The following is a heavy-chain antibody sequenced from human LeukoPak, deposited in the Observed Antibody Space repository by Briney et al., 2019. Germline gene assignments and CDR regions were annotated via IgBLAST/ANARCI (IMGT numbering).Heavy chain of an antibody. Sequence: SGTLSLTCAVYGGSFSGYYWSWIRQPPGKGLEWIGEINHSGSTNYNPSLKSRVTISVDTSKNQFSLKLSSVTAADTAVYYCASHALIAVAGISFDYWGQGTLVTVSS. D-gene: IGHD6-19*01. CDR2: INHSGST. V-gene: IGHV4-34*01. CDR1: GGSFSGYY. CDR3: ASHALIAVAGISFDY. J-gene: IGHJ4*02.